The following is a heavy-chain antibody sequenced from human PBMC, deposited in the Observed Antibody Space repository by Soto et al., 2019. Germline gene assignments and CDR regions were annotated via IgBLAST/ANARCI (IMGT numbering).Heavy chain of an antibody. Sequence: QVQLQQWGAGLLKPSETLSLTCAVYGGSFSGYYWSWIRQPPGKGLEWIGEINHSGSTNYKPSLKSRVTISVDTSKNQFSLKLSSVTAADTAVYYCLVGATMSVDYWGQGTLVTVSS. CDR3: LVGATMSVDY. D-gene: IGHD1-26*01. V-gene: IGHV4-34*01. CDR1: GGSFSGYY. CDR2: INHSGST. J-gene: IGHJ4*02.